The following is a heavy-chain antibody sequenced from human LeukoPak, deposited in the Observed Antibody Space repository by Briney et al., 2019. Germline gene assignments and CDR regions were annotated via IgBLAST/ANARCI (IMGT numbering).Heavy chain of an antibody. J-gene: IGHJ6*03. Sequence: SETLSLTCTVSGGSISSSSYYWGWIRQPPGKGLEWIGSIYYSGSTYYNPSLKSRVTISVDTSKSQFSLKLSSVTAADTAVYYCAREYSYGYYYYMDVWGKGTTVTVSS. CDR3: AREYSYGYYYYMDV. D-gene: IGHD5-18*01. V-gene: IGHV4-39*07. CDR2: IYYSGST. CDR1: GGSISSSSYY.